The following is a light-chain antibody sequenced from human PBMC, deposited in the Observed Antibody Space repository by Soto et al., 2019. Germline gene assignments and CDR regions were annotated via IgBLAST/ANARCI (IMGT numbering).Light chain of an antibody. CDR3: SSYTSSSTYV. CDR2: EVS. Sequence: LTQPASVSGSPGQSITISCTGTSSDVGGYKYVSWYQQHPGKAPKLMIYEVSNRPSGVSNRFSGSKSGNTASLTISGLQAEDEADYYCSSYTSSSTYVFGTGTKVTVL. J-gene: IGLJ1*01. CDR1: SSDVGGYKY. V-gene: IGLV2-14*01.